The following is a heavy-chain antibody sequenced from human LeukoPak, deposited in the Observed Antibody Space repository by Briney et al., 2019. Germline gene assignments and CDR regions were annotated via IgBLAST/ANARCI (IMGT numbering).Heavy chain of an antibody. Sequence: PGRSLRLSCAASGFTFSSYAMHWVRQAPGKGLEWVAVILYDGSNKYYADSVKGRFTISRDNSKNTLYLQMNSLRAEDTAVYYCARDLKHDSSGYYPFWGQGTLVTVSS. CDR1: GFTFSSYA. V-gene: IGHV3-30*04. D-gene: IGHD3-22*01. CDR3: ARDLKHDSSGYYPF. J-gene: IGHJ4*02. CDR2: ILYDGSNK.